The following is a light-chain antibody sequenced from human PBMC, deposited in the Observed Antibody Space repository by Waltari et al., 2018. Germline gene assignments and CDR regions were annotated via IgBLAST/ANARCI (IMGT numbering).Light chain of an antibody. CDR1: QSVLYSSSNKNY. J-gene: IGKJ3*01. CDR2: WAS. Sequence: DIVMTQSPDSLAVSLGERATINCKSSQSVLYSSSNKNYLAWYQQKPGQPPKLLIYWASNREYGVPDRVRGSGSGTDFTLTISSLQAEYVAVYDCQQYLSTPFTFGPGTKVDIK. V-gene: IGKV4-1*01. CDR3: QQYLSTPFT.